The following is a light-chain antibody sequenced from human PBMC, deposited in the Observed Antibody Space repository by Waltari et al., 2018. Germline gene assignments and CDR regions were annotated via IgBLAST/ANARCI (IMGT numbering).Light chain of an antibody. CDR2: HAS. V-gene: IGKV3-20*01. CDR1: QSVITY. Sequence: TYSCWASQSVITYLAWAQQKPGQAPRLLIYHASTRATGIPDRFSGSGSGTDFSLTISRLEPEDFAMYYCHQYVESPATFGQGTKVEIK. CDR3: HQYVESPAT. J-gene: IGKJ1*01.